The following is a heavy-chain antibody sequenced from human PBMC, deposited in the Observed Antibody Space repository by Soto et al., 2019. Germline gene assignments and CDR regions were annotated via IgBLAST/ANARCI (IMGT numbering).Heavy chain of an antibody. Sequence: SVKVSCKASGGTFSSYAISWVRQAPGQGLEWMGGIIPIFGTANYAQKFQGRVTITADESTSTAYTELSSLRSEDTGVYYCARGRFFEWLGWFDPWGQGTLVTVSS. CDR2: IIPIFGTA. V-gene: IGHV1-69*13. CDR3: ARGRFFEWLGWFDP. D-gene: IGHD3-3*01. J-gene: IGHJ5*02. CDR1: GGTFSSYA.